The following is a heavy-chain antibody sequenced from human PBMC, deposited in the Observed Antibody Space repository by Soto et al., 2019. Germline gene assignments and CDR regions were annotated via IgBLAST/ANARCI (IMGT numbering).Heavy chain of an antibody. J-gene: IGHJ2*01. CDR1: GFTFSSYS. CDR3: ARSRGSSTTPRVWYFDL. CDR2: ISSSSSTI. V-gene: IGHV3-48*01. D-gene: IGHD4-17*01. Sequence: EVQLVESGGGLVQPGGSLRLSCAASGFTFSSYSMNWVRQAPGKGLEWVSYISSSSSTIYYADSVKGRFTISRDNAKNSLYLQMNSLRAEDTAVYYCARSRGSSTTPRVWYFDLWGRGTLVTVSS.